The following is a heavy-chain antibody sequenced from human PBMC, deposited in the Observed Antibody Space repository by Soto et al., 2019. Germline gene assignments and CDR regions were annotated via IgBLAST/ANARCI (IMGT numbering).Heavy chain of an antibody. J-gene: IGHJ6*02. CDR3: ARMVRGVIITAYGMDV. Sequence: PGESLKISCKGSGYSFTSYWIGWVRQMPGKGLEWMGIIYPGDSDTRYSPSFQGQVTISADKSISTAYLQWSSLKASDTAMYYCARMVRGVIITAYGMDVWGQGTSVTVSS. CDR2: IYPGDSDT. V-gene: IGHV5-51*01. D-gene: IGHD3-10*01. CDR1: GYSFTSYW.